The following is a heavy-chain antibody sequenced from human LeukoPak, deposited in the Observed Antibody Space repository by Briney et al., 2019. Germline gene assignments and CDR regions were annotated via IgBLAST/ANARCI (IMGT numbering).Heavy chain of an antibody. CDR1: EFTFSTYW. V-gene: IGHV3-23*01. Sequence: GGSLRLSCAASEFTFSTYWMSWVRQAPGKGLEWVSAISGTGAVTYYAESVKGRFTISRDNSKNTVYLHMNSLKVEDTAVYYCARGLTTTGFDSWGQGTLVTVSS. CDR3: ARGLTTTGFDS. D-gene: IGHD4-17*01. CDR2: ISGTGAVT. J-gene: IGHJ5*01.